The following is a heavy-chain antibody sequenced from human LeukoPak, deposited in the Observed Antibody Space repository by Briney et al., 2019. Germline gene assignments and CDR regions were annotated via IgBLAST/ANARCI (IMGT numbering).Heavy chain of an antibody. CDR2: ISASGGST. CDR1: GFTFSSSA. Sequence: GGSLRLSCAASGFTFSSSAMSWVRQVPGKGLEWVSGISASGGSTNYADSVRGRFTISRDNSKNTLYVQMNSLRAEDTALYYCTRTRGCSSTSCYADYWGQGTLVTVSS. J-gene: IGHJ4*02. D-gene: IGHD2-2*01. V-gene: IGHV3-23*01. CDR3: TRTRGCSSTSCYADY.